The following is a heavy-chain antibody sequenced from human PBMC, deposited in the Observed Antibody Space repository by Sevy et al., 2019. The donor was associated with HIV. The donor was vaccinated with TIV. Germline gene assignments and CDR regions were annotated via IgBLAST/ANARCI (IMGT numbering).Heavy chain of an antibody. Sequence: SLRLSCAASGFTFDDYAMHWVRQAPGKALEWVSGISWNSGSIGYADSVKGRFTISRDNAKNSLYLQMNSLRAEDTALYYCAKALDSSGYLVLDYWGQGTLVTVSS. D-gene: IGHD3-22*01. CDR2: ISWNSGSI. CDR3: AKALDSSGYLVLDY. V-gene: IGHV3-9*01. J-gene: IGHJ4*02. CDR1: GFTFDDYA.